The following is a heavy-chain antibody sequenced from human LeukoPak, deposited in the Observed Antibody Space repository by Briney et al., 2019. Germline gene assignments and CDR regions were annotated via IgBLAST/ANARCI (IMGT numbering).Heavy chain of an antibody. J-gene: IGHJ5*02. V-gene: IGHV4-59*12. CDR3: ASRPAHDYGDLAWFDP. CDR2: IYHSGST. Sequence: PSETLSLTCTVSGGSISSYYWTWIRQPPGKGLEWIGYIYHSGSTYYNPTLKSRVTISVDRSKNQFSLKLSSVTAADTAVYYCASRPAHDYGDLAWFDPWGQGTLVTVSS. D-gene: IGHD4-17*01. CDR1: GGSISSYY.